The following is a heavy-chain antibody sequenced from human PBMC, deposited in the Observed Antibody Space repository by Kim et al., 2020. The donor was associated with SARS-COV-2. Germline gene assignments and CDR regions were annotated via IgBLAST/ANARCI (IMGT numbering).Heavy chain of an antibody. CDR1: GGSISSYY. D-gene: IGHD1-26*01. Sequence: SETLSLTCTVSGGSISSYYWSWIRQPPGKGLEWIGYIYYSGSTNYNPSLKSRVTISVDTSKNQFSLKLSSVTAADTAVSYCARDQVGATWGYYYYYGMDGGGHGTTVSVSP. V-gene: IGHV4-59*01. J-gene: IGHJ6*01. CDR3: ARDQVGATWGYYYYYGMDG. CDR2: IYYSGST.